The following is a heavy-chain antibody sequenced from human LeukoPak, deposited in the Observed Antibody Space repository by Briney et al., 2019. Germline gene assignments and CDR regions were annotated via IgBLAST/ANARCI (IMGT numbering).Heavy chain of an antibody. Sequence: SVKVSCKASGGTFSSYAISWVRQAPGQGLEWMGGIIPIFGTANYAQKFQGRVTITADESTSTAYMELSSLRSEDTAVYYCARGDGYDILTGYSTLPYWGQGTLVTVSS. CDR2: IIPIFGTA. V-gene: IGHV1-69*13. CDR1: GGTFSSYA. D-gene: IGHD3-9*01. J-gene: IGHJ4*02. CDR3: ARGDGYDILTGYSTLPY.